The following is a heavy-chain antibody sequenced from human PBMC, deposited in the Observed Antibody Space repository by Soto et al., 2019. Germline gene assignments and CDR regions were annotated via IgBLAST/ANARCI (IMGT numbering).Heavy chain of an antibody. D-gene: IGHD3-10*01. CDR3: ARDGSTYYFDY. CDR2: IYSGGST. Sequence: EVQLVESGGGLVQPGGSLRLSCAASGFTVSSNYMSWVRQAPGKGLEWVSVIYSGGSTYYADSVKGRFTISRDNSKNSLYLQMNSLRSEDTAVYYCARDGSTYYFDYWGQGTLVTVSS. V-gene: IGHV3-66*01. J-gene: IGHJ4*02. CDR1: GFTVSSNY.